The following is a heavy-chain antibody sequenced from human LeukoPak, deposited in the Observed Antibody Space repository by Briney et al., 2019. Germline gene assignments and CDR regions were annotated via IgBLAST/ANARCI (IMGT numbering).Heavy chain of an antibody. V-gene: IGHV5-51*01. J-gene: IGHJ3*02. CDR2: IYPGDSDT. Sequence: GASLKISCKVSGYSFTTYWIGWLRRMPGKGLEWMGIIYPGDSDTKYSPSFQGQVTISADKPISTAYLQWSSLKASDTAMYYCARQWDCSSTSWVCPGAFDIWGQGTMVTVSS. D-gene: IGHD2-2*01. CDR1: GYSFTTYW. CDR3: ARQWDCSSTSWVCPGAFDI.